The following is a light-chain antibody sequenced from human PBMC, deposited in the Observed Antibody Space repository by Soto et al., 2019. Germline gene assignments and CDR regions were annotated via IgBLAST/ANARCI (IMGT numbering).Light chain of an antibody. CDR2: WAS. V-gene: IGKV4-1*01. Sequence: DIVMTQSPDSLAVSLGERATTNCKSSQSVLYSSINKNYLAWYQQKPGQPPRLLIYWASGRESGVPDRISGSGFGTDFTIPIGSLQAVDVAVNYCQEYFSASFSFGPGTKVDIK. CDR3: QEYFSASFS. CDR1: QSVLYSSINKNY. J-gene: IGKJ3*01.